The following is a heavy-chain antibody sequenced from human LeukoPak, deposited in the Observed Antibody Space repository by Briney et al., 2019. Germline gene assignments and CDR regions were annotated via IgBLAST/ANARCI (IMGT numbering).Heavy chain of an antibody. J-gene: IGHJ6*02. V-gene: IGHV6-1*01. CDR1: ADRVSSNSAA. Sequence: SQTLPLTCAISADRVSSNSAAWNWIRQSPSRGLGLLGRTYYRSKWYNDYALSVKSRIIINPDTSKNHFSLQLNSVTPEDTAVYYCARVSSGILTGYYTYYHGMDVWGQRTTVSVSS. D-gene: IGHD3-9*01. CDR3: ARVSSGILTGYYTYYHGMDV. CDR2: TYYRSKWYN.